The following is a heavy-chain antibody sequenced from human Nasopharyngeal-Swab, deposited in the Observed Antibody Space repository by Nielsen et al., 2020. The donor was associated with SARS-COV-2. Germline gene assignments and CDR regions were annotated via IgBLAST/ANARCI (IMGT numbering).Heavy chain of an antibody. D-gene: IGHD3-10*01. CDR1: GFTFDDYA. Sequence: GESLKISCAASGFTFDDYAMHWVRQAPGKGLEWVSLISGDGRTTYYVDSVKGRFTISRDNSKNSLYLQMNSLRIEDTALYYCAKDKFGETGYHYGMDVWGQGITVIVSS. CDR2: ISGDGRTT. V-gene: IGHV3-43*02. CDR3: AKDKFGETGYHYGMDV. J-gene: IGHJ6*02.